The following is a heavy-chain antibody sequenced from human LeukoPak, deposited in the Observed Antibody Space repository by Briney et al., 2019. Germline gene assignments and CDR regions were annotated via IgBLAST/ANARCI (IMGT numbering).Heavy chain of an antibody. CDR2: INGSGGST. D-gene: IGHD2-2*01. J-gene: IGHJ4*02. CDR3: GKEAYCSSTSCYYGPPDY. Sequence: GGSLRLSCAASGFTFSSYSMSWVRQAPGKGLEWVSAINGSGGSTYYADSVKGRFTISRDNSKNTLYLQMNSLRAEYTAVYYCGKEAYCSSTSCYYGPPDYGGQGTLVTVSS. CDR1: GFTFSSYS. V-gene: IGHV3-23*01.